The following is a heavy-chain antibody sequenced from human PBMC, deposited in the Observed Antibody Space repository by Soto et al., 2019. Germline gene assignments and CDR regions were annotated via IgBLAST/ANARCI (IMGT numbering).Heavy chain of an antibody. Sequence: GGSLRLSCAASGFTFSSYSMNWVRQAPGKGLEWVSYISSSSSTIYYADSVKGRFTISRDNAKNSLYLQMNSLRDEDTAVYYCARLARGQSPPPGIAVAGTGDWFDPWGQGTLVTVSS. CDR2: ISSSSSTI. V-gene: IGHV3-48*02. J-gene: IGHJ5*02. CDR1: GFTFSSYS. D-gene: IGHD6-19*01. CDR3: ARLARGQSPPPGIAVAGTGDWFDP.